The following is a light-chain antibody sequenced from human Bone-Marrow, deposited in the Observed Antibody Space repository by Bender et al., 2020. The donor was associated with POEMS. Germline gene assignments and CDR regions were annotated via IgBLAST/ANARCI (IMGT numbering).Light chain of an antibody. CDR2: EVT. V-gene: IGLV2-8*01. Sequence: QSALTQPPSASGSPGQSVTISCTGTSSDIGGYNYVSWYQQHPGKAPKLMIYEVTKRPSGVPARFSGTKSGNTASLTVSGLQAEDEADYYCSSYADNNRDFGGGTKLTVL. CDR3: SSYADNNRD. CDR1: SSDIGGYNY. J-gene: IGLJ2*01.